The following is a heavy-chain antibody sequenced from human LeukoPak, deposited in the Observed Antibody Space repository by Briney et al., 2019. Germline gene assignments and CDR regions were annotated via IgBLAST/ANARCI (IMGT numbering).Heavy chain of an antibody. V-gene: IGHV1-2*02. CDR1: GYTFTGYY. J-gene: IGHJ4*02. CDR2: IDPNSGGT. D-gene: IGHD3-9*01. CDR3: ASPGSSYDILTGPGYCDY. Sequence: ASVKVSCKASGYTFTGYYMHWVRQAPGQGREWMGWIDPNSGGTNFAQKFQGRVTMTRDTSISTAYMELSRLRSDDTAVYYCASPGSSYDILTGPGYCDYWGQGTLVTVSS.